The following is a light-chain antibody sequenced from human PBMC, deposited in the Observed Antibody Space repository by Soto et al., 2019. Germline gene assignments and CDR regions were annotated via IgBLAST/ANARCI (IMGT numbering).Light chain of an antibody. CDR3: QQYNSYPIFT. CDR1: QTISSW. J-gene: IGKJ3*01. CDR2: KAS. Sequence: DIQMTQSPSTLSGSVGDRVTITCRASQTISSWLAWYQQKPGKAPKLLIYKASSLESGVPSRFSGSGSGTELTLTISSLQPDDFATYYCQQYNSYPIFTFGPGT. V-gene: IGKV1-5*03.